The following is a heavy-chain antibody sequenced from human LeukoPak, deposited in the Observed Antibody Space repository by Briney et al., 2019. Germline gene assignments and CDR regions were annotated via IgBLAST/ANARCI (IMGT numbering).Heavy chain of an antibody. CDR1: GYTLTSYD. V-gene: IGHV1-8*01. CDR3: TRETSSRYFDY. Sequence: ASVKVSRKASGYTLTSYDINWVRQATGQGLEWMGWMNPNSGRTGYAQNFQGRITITRNTSISTAYMELSSLRSEDTAVYYCTRETSSRYFDYWGQGTLVTVSS. J-gene: IGHJ4*02. CDR2: MNPNSGRT.